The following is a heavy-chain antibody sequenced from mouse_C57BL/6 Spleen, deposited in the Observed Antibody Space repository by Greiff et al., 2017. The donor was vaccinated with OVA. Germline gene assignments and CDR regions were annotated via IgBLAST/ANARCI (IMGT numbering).Heavy chain of an antibody. J-gene: IGHJ1*03. V-gene: IGHV5-4*01. D-gene: IGHD2-5*01. CDR2: ISDGGSYT. CDR3: ARDRYYSNQYWYFDV. CDR1: GFTFSSYA. Sequence: VQLKQSGGGLVKPGGSLKLSCAASGFTFSSYAMSWVRQTPEKRLEWVATISDGGSYTYYPDNVKGRFTISRDNAKNNLYLQMSHLKSEDTAMYYCARDRYYSNQYWYFDVWGTGTTVTVSS.